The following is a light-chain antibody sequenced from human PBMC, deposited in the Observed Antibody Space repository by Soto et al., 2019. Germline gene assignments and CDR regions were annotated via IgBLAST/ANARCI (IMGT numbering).Light chain of an antibody. CDR2: LGS. Sequence: DIVMTQSPLSLPVTPGEPASISCRSSQSLLQTNGYNYLDWYLQKPGQSPQLLIYLGSNRASGVPDRFSGSGPGTDFTLKISRVEAEDVGVYYCMQALQTPWAFGQGTKVEIK. J-gene: IGKJ1*01. CDR1: QSLLQTNGYNY. CDR3: MQALQTPWA. V-gene: IGKV2-28*01.